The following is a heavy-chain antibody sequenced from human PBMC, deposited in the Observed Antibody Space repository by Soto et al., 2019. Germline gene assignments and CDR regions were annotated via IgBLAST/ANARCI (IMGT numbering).Heavy chain of an antibody. V-gene: IGHV4-39*01. CDR3: ARTEGLLSYYYYYGMDV. D-gene: IGHD3-3*01. CDR2: IYYSGST. CDR1: GGSISSSSYY. J-gene: IGHJ6*02. Sequence: PSETLSLTCTVSGGSISSSSYYWGWIRQPPGKGLEWIGSIYYSGSTYYNPSLKSRVTISVDTSKNQFSLKLSSVTAADTAVYYCARTEGLLSYYYYYGMDVWGQGTTVTVSS.